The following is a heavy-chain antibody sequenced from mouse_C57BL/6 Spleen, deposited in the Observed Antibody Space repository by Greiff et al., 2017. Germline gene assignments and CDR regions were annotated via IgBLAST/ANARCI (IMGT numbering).Heavy chain of an antibody. CDR2: IDPENGDT. D-gene: IGHD2-4*01. J-gene: IGHJ4*01. CDR3: TTRDYGAYAMDY. V-gene: IGHV14-4*01. Sequence: EVQLQQSGAELVRPGASVKLSCTASGFNIKDDYMHWVKQRPEQGLEWIGWIDPENGDTEYASKFQGKATITADTSSNTAYLQLSRLTSEDTAVYYCTTRDYGAYAMDYWGQGTSVTVSS. CDR1: GFNIKDDY.